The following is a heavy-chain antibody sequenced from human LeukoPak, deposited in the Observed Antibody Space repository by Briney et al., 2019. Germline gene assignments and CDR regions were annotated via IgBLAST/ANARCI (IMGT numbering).Heavy chain of an antibody. V-gene: IGHV1-18*01. J-gene: IGHJ5*02. CDR2: ISGNNDNP. CDR1: GYTFSNFG. Sequence: ASVKVSCKTSGYTFSNFGISWVRQAPGQGLEWMGWISGNNDNPNYGQKFQGRFTMTTDSSTSTAYMELRNLRSDDTAVYYCARDHSNEMCGGDCFASWFDPWGQGTLVTVSS. D-gene: IGHD2-21*02. CDR3: ARDHSNEMCGGDCFASWFDP.